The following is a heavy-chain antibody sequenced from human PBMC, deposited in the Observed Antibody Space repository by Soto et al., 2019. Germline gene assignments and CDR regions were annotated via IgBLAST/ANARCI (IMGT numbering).Heavy chain of an antibody. CDR2: IYYSGST. V-gene: IGHV4-59*08. Sequence: SETLSLTCTVSGGSISSYYWSWIRQPPGKGLEWIGYIYYSGSTNYNPSLKSRVTISVDTSKNQFSLKLSPVTAADTAVYYCARRWGRTFDYWGQGTLVTVSS. J-gene: IGHJ4*02. CDR3: ARRWGRTFDY. D-gene: IGHD7-27*01. CDR1: GGSISSYY.